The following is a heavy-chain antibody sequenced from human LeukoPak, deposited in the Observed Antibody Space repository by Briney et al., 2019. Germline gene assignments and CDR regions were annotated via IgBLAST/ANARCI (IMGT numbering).Heavy chain of an antibody. Sequence: PSETLSLTCAVYGGSFSGYYWSWIRQPPGKGLEWIGEINHSGSTNYNPSLKSRVTISVDTSKNQFSLKLSSVTAADTAVYYCARVESRYFYIVSQRGWFDPWGQGTLVTVSS. CDR2: INHSGST. D-gene: IGHD3-9*01. V-gene: IGHV4-34*01. CDR3: ARVESRYFYIVSQRGWFDP. CDR1: GGSFSGYY. J-gene: IGHJ5*02.